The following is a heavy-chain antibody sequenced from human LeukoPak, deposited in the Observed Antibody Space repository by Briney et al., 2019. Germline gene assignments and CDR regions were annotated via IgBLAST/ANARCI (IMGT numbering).Heavy chain of an antibody. Sequence: EWVSAISGSGGSTYYADSVKGRFTISRDNSKNTLYLQMNSLRAEDTAVYYCAKLQQLGFWGQGTLVTVSS. V-gene: IGHV3-23*01. D-gene: IGHD6-13*01. CDR2: ISGSGGST. J-gene: IGHJ4*02. CDR3: AKLQQLGF.